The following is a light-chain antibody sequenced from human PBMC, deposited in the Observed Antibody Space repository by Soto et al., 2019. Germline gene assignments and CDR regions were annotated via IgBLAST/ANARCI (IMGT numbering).Light chain of an antibody. CDR1: QGVVSRY. CDR3: QQYGSSPWT. V-gene: IGKV3-20*01. J-gene: IGKJ1*01. Sequence: EIVLTQSPGTLSLSPGERATLSCRASQGVVSRYLAWYQQKPGQAPRLLISAASSTATGIPDRFSGSGSGTDFTLTISRLEPEDFAVYYCQQYGSSPWTFGQGTKVDIK. CDR2: AAS.